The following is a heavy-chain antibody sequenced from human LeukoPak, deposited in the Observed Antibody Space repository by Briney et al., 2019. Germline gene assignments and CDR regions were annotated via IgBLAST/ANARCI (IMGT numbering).Heavy chain of an antibody. J-gene: IGHJ5*02. V-gene: IGHV4-30-2*01. CDR1: GFTVSSSY. Sequence: LRLSCAASGFTVSSSYMTWVRQAPGKGLEWIGYIYHSGSTYYNPSLKSRVTISVDRSKNQFSLKLSSVTAADTAVYYCARDVGDWFDPWGQGTLVTVSS. CDR2: IYHSGST. D-gene: IGHD3-10*01. CDR3: ARDVGDWFDP.